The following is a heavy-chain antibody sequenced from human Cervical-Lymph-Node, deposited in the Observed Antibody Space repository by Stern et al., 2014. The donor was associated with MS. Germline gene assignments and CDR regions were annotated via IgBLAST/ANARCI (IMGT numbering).Heavy chain of an antibody. D-gene: IGHD6-13*01. J-gene: IGHJ5*02. V-gene: IGHV4-38-2*02. CDR3: AREEQQLVHGNWFDP. CDR2: FYHSGST. CDR1: SYSISSGYY. Sequence: QVQLQESGPGLVKPSETLSLTCTVSSYSISSGYYWGWIRQPPGKGLEWIGTFYHSGSTYYNPSLKSRVTISADTSKNQFSLKLISVTAADTAMYYCAREEQQLVHGNWFDPWGQGTLVTVSS.